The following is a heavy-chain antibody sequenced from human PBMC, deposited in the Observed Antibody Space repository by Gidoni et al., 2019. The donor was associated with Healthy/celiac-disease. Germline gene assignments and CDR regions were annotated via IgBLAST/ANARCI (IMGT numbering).Heavy chain of an antibody. CDR3: ARDYYDSPRVFQH. CDR2: IYHSGST. V-gene: IGHV4-38-2*02. Sequence: QVQLQESGPGLLQPSETLSLTCAVPGYSISSGYYWGWIRQPPGKGLEWIGSIYHSGSTYYNPSLKSRVTISVDTSKNQFSLKLSSVTAADTAVYYCARDYYDSPRVFQHWGQGTLVTVSS. CDR1: GYSISSGYY. J-gene: IGHJ1*01. D-gene: IGHD3-22*01.